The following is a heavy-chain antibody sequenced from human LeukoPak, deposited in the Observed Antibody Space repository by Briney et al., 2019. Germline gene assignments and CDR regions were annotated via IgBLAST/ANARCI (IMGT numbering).Heavy chain of an antibody. J-gene: IGHJ4*02. CDR1: GYTFTSYD. D-gene: IGHD2-15*01. V-gene: IGHV1-8*03. CDR3: ASSGYCSGGSCYGDYFDY. CDR2: MNPNSGNT. Sequence: ASVKVSCKASGYTFTSYDINWVRQATGQGLEWMGWMNPNSGNTGYAQKFQGRVTITRNTSISTAYMELSSLRSEDTAVYYCASSGYCSGGSCYGDYFDYWGQGTLVTVSS.